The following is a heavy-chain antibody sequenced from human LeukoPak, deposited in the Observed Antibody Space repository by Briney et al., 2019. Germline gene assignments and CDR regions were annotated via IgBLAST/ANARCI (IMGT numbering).Heavy chain of an antibody. D-gene: IGHD4-17*01. J-gene: IGHJ4*02. CDR3: ARDEPYGDYGGGDFDY. Sequence: GRSLRLSCAASGFTFSSYAMHWVRQAPGKGLEWVAVISYDGSNKYYADSVKGRFTISRDNSKNTLYLQMNSLRAEDTAVYYCARDEPYGDYGGGDFDYWGQGTLVTVS. CDR2: ISYDGSNK. V-gene: IGHV3-30-3*01. CDR1: GFTFSSYA.